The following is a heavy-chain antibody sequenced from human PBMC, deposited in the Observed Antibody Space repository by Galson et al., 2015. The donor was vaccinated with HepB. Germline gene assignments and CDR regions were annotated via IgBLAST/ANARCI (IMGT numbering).Heavy chain of an antibody. D-gene: IGHD1-26*01. CDR2: ISSSSSTI. Sequence: SLRLSCAASGFTFSSYSMNWVRQAPGKGLEWVSYISSSSSTIYYADSVKGRFTISRDNAKNSLYLQMNSLRAEDTAVYYCARGGAGLLASIDIWGQGTMVTVSS. V-gene: IGHV3-48*01. CDR1: GFTFSSYS. J-gene: IGHJ3*02. CDR3: ARGGAGLLASIDI.